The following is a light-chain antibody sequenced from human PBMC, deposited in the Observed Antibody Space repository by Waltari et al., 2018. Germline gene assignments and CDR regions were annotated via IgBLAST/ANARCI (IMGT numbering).Light chain of an antibody. Sequence: DIVMTQSPLSLPVTPGEPASISCKSSQSLQKSNGNNYLDWYVQKQGQPPQLLIYLGSNRASGVPDRFGGSGSGTDFTLKISRVEADDVGLYYCMQVLQTPLTFGGGTKVEI. V-gene: IGKV2-28*01. CDR2: LGS. J-gene: IGKJ4*01. CDR1: QSLQKSNGNNY. CDR3: MQVLQTPLT.